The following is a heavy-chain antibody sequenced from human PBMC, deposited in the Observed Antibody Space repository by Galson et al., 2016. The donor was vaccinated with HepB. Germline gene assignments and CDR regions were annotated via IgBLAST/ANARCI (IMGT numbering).Heavy chain of an antibody. D-gene: IGHD3-22*01. Sequence: PALVKPTQTLTLTCTFSGFSLSTSGVGVGWIRQPPGKALEWLALIYWDDDQRYSPSLNSRLTITKDTSENQVVLSMTNMDPVDTATYYCAHKQVPDYFDSSDYFGDAFDIWGQGTLVTVSS. CDR1: GFSLSTSGVG. V-gene: IGHV2-5*02. J-gene: IGHJ3*02. CDR3: AHKQVPDYFDSSDYFGDAFDI. CDR2: IYWDDDQ.